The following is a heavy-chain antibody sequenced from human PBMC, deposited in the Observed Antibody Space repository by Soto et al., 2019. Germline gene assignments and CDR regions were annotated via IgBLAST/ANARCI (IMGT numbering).Heavy chain of an antibody. V-gene: IGHV4-31*03. D-gene: IGHD3-9*01. CDR3: ASEAGRYFAWFIDY. CDR2: IYYSGST. CDR1: GGSISSGGYY. J-gene: IGHJ4*02. Sequence: QVQLQESGPGLVKPSQTLSLTCTVSGGSISSGGYYWSWIRQHPGKGLEWIGYIYYSGSTYYNPPLKSRVTIPVDTSKNQFSLKLSSVTAADTAVYYCASEAGRYFAWFIDYWGQGTLVTVSS.